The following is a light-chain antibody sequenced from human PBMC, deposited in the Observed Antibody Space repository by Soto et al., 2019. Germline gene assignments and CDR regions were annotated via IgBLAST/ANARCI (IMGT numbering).Light chain of an antibody. CDR2: EVS. V-gene: IGLV2-14*01. J-gene: IGLJ1*01. CDR3: SSYTSSSTRV. CDR1: SSDVGGYNY. Sequence: QSALTLPASVSGSPGQSITISCTGTSSDVGGYNYVSWYQQHPGKAPKLMIYEVSNRPSGVSNRFSGSKSGNTASLTISGLQAEDEADYYCSSYTSSSTRVLGTGTKVTVL.